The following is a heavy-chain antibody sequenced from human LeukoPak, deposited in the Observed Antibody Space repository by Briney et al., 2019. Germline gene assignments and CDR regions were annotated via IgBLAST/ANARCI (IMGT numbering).Heavy chain of an antibody. CDR1: GFTFDDYA. J-gene: IGHJ2*01. D-gene: IGHD3-22*01. Sequence: PGRSLRLSCAASGFTFDDYAMHWVRQAPGKGLEWVSGISWNSGSIGYADSVKGRFTISRDNAKNLLYLQMNSLRAEDTAVYHCARVPLIMIRVVVDWYFDLWGRGTLVAVSS. CDR2: ISWNSGSI. V-gene: IGHV3-9*01. CDR3: ARVPLIMIRVVVDWYFDL.